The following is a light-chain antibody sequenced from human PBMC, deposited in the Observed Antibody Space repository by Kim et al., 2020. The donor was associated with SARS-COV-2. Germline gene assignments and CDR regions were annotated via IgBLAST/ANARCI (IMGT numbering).Light chain of an antibody. Sequence: QSALTQPASVSGSPGQSITISCTGTSSDVGGYNYVSWYQQSPGKAPKLMIYDVSKRPSGVSNRFSGSKSGNTASLTISGLQAEDEADYFCTSYTSSSTLVFGAGTQLTVL. V-gene: IGLV2-14*01. CDR2: DVS. J-gene: IGLJ2*01. CDR1: SSDVGGYNY. CDR3: TSYTSSSTLV.